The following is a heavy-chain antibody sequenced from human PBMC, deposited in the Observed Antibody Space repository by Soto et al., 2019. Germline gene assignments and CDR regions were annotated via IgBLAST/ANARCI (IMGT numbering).Heavy chain of an antibody. CDR2: VNLISGNT. CDR1: GYSFTKYD. Sequence: QEQLEQSGAEVKKPGASVKVSCKASGYSFTKYDFNWVRQATGQGLEWLGWVNLISGNTENAQNFQGRVTLNVNPSTSTACMWLSSLRPGDTAIYYCATSRITRLVGVIYYGLDVCGHGTTVTVSS. CDR3: ATSRITRLVGVIYYGLDV. J-gene: IGHJ6*02. D-gene: IGHD3-10*01. V-gene: IGHV1-8*01.